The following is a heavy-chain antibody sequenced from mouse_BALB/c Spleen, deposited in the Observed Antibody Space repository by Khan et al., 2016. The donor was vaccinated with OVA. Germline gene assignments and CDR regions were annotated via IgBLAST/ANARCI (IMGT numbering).Heavy chain of an antibody. J-gene: IGHJ2*01. CDR1: GFTFSSYG. V-gene: IGHV5-17*02. CDR3: ATSYFYGYYFDY. Sequence: EVELVESGGGLVQPGGSRKLSCAASGFTFSSYGMHWVRQAPERGLEWVAYISGDSNTIYYADTVTGRFTISRHHPRTTLFLQMTSLMSEDTAMYYCATSYFYGYYFDYWGPGTTLTVSS. D-gene: IGHD1-1*01. CDR2: ISGDSNTI.